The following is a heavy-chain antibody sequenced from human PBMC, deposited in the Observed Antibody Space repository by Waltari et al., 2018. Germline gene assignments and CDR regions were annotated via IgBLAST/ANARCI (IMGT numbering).Heavy chain of an antibody. Sequence: QVQLQESGPGLLKPSETLSLTCSVSGYSMRSYFWSWIRQSPEKGLEWIGYIYTTGSPNYNPSLESRVSISLDTSKNQFSLNLYSVIAADTAVYYCARRELDSYGGYYFDYWGQGVLVTVSS. D-gene: IGHD5-18*01. J-gene: IGHJ4*02. CDR2: IYTTGSP. CDR1: GYSMRSYF. V-gene: IGHV4-4*08. CDR3: ARRELDSYGGYYFDY.